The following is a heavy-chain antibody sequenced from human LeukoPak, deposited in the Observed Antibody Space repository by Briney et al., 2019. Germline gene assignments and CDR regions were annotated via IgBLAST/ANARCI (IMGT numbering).Heavy chain of an antibody. CDR2: ISYTGTT. D-gene: IGHD3-3*01. V-gene: IGHV4-39*07. CDR1: GGSISSESYF. Sequence: SETLSLTCTVSGGSISSESYFWGWVRQPPGKGLEWIGSISYTGTTYNSPSLKSRVTMSVDTSKSQFSLEVTSVTAADTAVYYCAKNGQSGFSFDPWGQGTLVTVSS. CDR3: AKNGQSGFSFDP. J-gene: IGHJ5*02.